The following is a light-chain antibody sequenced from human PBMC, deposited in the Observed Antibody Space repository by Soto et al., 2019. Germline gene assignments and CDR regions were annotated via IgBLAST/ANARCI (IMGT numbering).Light chain of an antibody. CDR3: LQDNSYPRT. Sequence: DIQMTQSPSSLSASVGDRVTITCRASQGFRKDLGWYQQKPGKAPKRLTYASSSLQSGVPSRFSGSGYGTEFTLTISTLQPEDFATYSCLQDNSYPRTFGQGTKVEIK. J-gene: IGKJ1*01. CDR1: QGFRKD. CDR2: ASS. V-gene: IGKV1-17*01.